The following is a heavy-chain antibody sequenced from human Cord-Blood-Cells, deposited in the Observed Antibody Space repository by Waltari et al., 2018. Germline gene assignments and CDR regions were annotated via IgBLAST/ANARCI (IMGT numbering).Heavy chain of an antibody. V-gene: IGHV1-69*01. CDR2: IIPIFGTA. D-gene: IGHD5-12*01. CDR3: ARGGYSGYDYYYYGMDV. Sequence: QVQLVQSGAEVKKPGSSVKVSCKASGGTFSSYAISWVRQAPGQGLELMGGIIPIFGTANYAQKFKGRVTITADESTSTAYMERSSLRSEDTAVYYCARGGYSGYDYYYYGMDVWGQGTTVTVSS. J-gene: IGHJ6*02. CDR1: GGTFSSYA.